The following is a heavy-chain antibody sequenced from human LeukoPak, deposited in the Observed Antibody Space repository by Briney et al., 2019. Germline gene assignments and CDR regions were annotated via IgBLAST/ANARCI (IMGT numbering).Heavy chain of an antibody. V-gene: IGHV4-30-4*08. J-gene: IGHJ4*02. D-gene: IGHD3-3*01. CDR1: GGSISSGDYY. CDR2: IYYSGST. CDR3: ARTSTYYDFWSGYRDFDY. Sequence: SQTLSLTCTVSGGSISSGDYYWSWIRQPPGKGLEWIGYIYYSGSTYYNPSLKSRVTISLDTSKNQFSLNLCSVTAADTAVYYCARTSTYYDFWSGYRDFDYWGQGTLVTVSS.